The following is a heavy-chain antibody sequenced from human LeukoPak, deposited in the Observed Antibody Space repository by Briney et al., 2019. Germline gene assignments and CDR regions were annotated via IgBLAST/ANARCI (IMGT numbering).Heavy chain of an antibody. Sequence: GESLKISCKGSGYSFTSYWISWVRQMTGKGLEWMGRSNPSDSYTNYSPSFQGHVTISADKSISTAYLQWSSLKASDTAMYYCARLLGSSSSSWASFDYWGQGTLVTVSS. V-gene: IGHV5-10-1*01. CDR2: SNPSDSYT. J-gene: IGHJ4*02. D-gene: IGHD6-13*01. CDR1: GYSFTSYW. CDR3: ARLLGSSSSSWASFDY.